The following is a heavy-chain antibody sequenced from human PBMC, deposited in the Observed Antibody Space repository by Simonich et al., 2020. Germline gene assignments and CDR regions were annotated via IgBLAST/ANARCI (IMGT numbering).Heavy chain of an antibody. CDR2: INHSGST. CDR3: ARLSSRSDAFDI. CDR1: GGSFSGYY. J-gene: IGHJ3*02. V-gene: IGHV4-34*01. Sequence: QVQLQQWGAGLLKPSETLSLTCAVYGGSFSGYYWIWIRQPPGKGLEWIGEINHSGSTNYNPSLKSRVTISVDTSKNQFSRKLSSVTAADTAVYYCARLSSRSDAFDIWGQGTMVTVSS.